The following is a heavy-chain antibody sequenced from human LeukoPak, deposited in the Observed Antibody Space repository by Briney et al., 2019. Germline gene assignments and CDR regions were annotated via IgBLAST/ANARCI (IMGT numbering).Heavy chain of an antibody. D-gene: IGHD1-20*01. J-gene: IGHJ4*02. Sequence: GGSLRLSCVASGFTFSTYSMNWVRQAPGKGLEWVSFISTSSNYIYYADSVKGRFTTSRDNAKNSLHLQMNSLRAEDTAVYHCARDNWIEAHYFDYWGQGTLVTVSS. CDR3: ARDNWIEAHYFDY. CDR2: ISTSSNYI. CDR1: GFTFSTYS. V-gene: IGHV3-21*01.